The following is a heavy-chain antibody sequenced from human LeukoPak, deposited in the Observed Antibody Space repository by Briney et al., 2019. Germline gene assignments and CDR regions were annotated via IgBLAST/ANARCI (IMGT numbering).Heavy chain of an antibody. D-gene: IGHD2-2*01. CDR3: ARVGYCSSTSCLASFDP. Sequence: ASVKVSCKASGYTFTSYGISWVRQAPGQGLEWMGWISAYNGNTSYAQKLQGRVTMTTDTSTSTAYMELRSLRSDDTAVYYCARVGYCSSTSCLASFDPWGQGTLVTVSS. V-gene: IGHV1-18*01. CDR1: GYTFTSYG. CDR2: ISAYNGNT. J-gene: IGHJ5*02.